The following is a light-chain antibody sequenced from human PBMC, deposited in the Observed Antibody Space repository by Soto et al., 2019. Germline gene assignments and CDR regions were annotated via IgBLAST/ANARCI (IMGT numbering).Light chain of an antibody. V-gene: IGKV1-6*01. Sequence: AIQMTQSPSSLSASVGDRVTITCRASQGIRHYLGWYQQKRGKAPKLLIYAASSLQSGVPSRFSGSASGTDFTLTISSLQPEDFATYYCLQDYNYPLTFGGGTKVEIK. J-gene: IGKJ4*01. CDR2: AAS. CDR1: QGIRHY. CDR3: LQDYNYPLT.